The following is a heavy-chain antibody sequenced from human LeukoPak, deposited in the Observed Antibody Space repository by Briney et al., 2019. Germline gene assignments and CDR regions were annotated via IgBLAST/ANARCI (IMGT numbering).Heavy chain of an antibody. CDR2: INPNSGGT. CDR1: GYTFTGYY. J-gene: IGHJ6*03. D-gene: IGHD2-2*01. CDR3: ARDMEYQLPQQGSYYYYMDV. V-gene: IGHV1-2*02. Sequence: EASVKVACKASGYTFTGYYMHWVRQAPGQGLEWMGWINPNSGGTNYAQKFQGRVTMTRDTSISTAYMELSRLRSDDTAVYYCARDMEYQLPQQGSYYYYMDVWGKGTTVTVSS.